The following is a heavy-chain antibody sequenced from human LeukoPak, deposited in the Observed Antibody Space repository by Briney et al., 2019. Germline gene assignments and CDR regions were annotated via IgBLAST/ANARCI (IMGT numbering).Heavy chain of an antibody. V-gene: IGHV4-4*07. CDR3: ARLKFYDSTGYSPGYYMDV. D-gene: IGHD3-22*01. CDR1: GGSIISNY. J-gene: IGHJ6*03. CDR2: IYGSGIT. Sequence: SETLSLTCTVPGGSIISNYWSWIRQSAGTGLEWIGRIYGSGITDYNPSLKSRVTMSLDTSRKQFSLRLTSVAAADTAVYYCARLKFYDSTGYSPGYYMDVWGKGTTVSVFS.